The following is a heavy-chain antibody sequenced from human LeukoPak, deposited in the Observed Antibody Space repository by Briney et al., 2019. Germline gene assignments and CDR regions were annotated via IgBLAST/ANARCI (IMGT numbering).Heavy chain of an antibody. D-gene: IGHD3-22*01. V-gene: IGHV3-11*04. CDR3: ASATDHYDSSGYYPNWFDP. J-gene: IGHJ5*02. CDR1: GFTFNDYY. Sequence: GGSLRLSCAASGFTFNDYYMSWIRQAPGKGLEWVSYISSSGSTIYYADSVKGRFTISRDNAKNSLYLQMNSLRAEDTAVYYCASATDHYDSSGYYPNWFDPWGQGTLVTVSS. CDR2: ISSSGSTI.